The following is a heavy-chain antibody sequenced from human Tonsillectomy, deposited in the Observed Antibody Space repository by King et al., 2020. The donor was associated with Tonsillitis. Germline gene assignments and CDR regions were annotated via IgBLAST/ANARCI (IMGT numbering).Heavy chain of an antibody. CDR2: IRSKAYGGTT. V-gene: IGHV3-49*03. J-gene: IGHJ3*02. Sequence: VQLVESGGGLVQPGRSLRLSCTASGFTFGDYAMSWFRQAPGKGLEWVGFIRSKAYGGTTEYAASVKGRFTISRDDSKSIAYLQMNSLKTEDTAVYYCTRETYYDILTGYWSDAFDIWGQGTMVTVSS. CDR3: TRETYYDILTGYWSDAFDI. D-gene: IGHD3-9*01. CDR1: GFTFGDYA.